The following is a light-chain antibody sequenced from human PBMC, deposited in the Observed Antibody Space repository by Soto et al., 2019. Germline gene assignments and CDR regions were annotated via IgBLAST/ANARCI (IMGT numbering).Light chain of an antibody. J-gene: IGLJ1*01. CDR3: SSYTSSSTLYV. Sequence: QSVLTQPASVSGSPGQSITISCTGTSSDVGGYNYVSWYQQHPGKAPKLIIYDVSTRPSGVSNRFSGSKSGNTASLTICGLQAEDEADYYCSSYTSSSTLYVFGTGTKLTVL. V-gene: IGLV2-14*01. CDR2: DVS. CDR1: SSDVGGYNY.